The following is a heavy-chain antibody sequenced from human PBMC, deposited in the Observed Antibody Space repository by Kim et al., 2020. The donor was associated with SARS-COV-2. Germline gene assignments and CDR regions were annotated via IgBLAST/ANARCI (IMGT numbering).Heavy chain of an antibody. Sequence: YAQKLQGRVTMTTDTSTSTAYMELRSLRSDDTAVYYCARDKYGFWSGIDYWGQGTLVTVSS. CDR3: ARDKYGFWSGIDY. V-gene: IGHV1-18*01. D-gene: IGHD3-3*01. J-gene: IGHJ4*02.